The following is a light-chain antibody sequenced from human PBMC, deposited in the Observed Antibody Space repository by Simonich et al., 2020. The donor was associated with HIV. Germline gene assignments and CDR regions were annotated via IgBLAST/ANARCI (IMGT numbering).Light chain of an antibody. J-gene: IGKJ1*01. CDR3: QQYNNYRT. CDR2: KAS. V-gene: IGKV1-5*03. CDR1: QTISTW. Sequence: DIQMTQSPSTLSASVGDRVTITCRASQTISTWLAWYQQKPGKAPKHLIYKASNLESWVPSRFSGSGSGTEFTLTISSLQPDDFATYYCQQYNNYRTFGQGTKVEIK.